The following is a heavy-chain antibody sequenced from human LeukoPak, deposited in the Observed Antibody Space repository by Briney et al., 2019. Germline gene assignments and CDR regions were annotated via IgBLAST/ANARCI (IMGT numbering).Heavy chain of an antibody. CDR1: GYTFTSYD. J-gene: IGHJ6*03. CDR3: ARAGAFDDYYYYYMDV. V-gene: IGHV1-8*01. Sequence: GASVKVSCKASGYTFTSYDINWVRQATGQGLEWMGWMNPNSGNTGYARKFQGRVTMTRNTSISTAYMELSSLRSEDTAVYYCARAGAFDDYYYYYMDVWGKGTTVTVSS. CDR2: MNPNSGNT. D-gene: IGHD3-9*01.